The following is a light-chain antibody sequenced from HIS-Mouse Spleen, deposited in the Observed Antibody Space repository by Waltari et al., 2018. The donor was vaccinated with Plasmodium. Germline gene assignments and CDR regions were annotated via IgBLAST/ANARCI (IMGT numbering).Light chain of an antibody. J-gene: IGLJ2*01. V-gene: IGLV1-44*01. Sequence: QSVLTQPPSASGTPGQRVTISCSGSSSNIGSNTVNWYQQLPGTAPKLLIYRNNQRTSGVPDGCSCSKTGTSASLAISGVQSEDEADEYCAAWDDSLNGPVFGGGTKLTVL. CDR3: AAWDDSLNGPV. CDR2: RNN. CDR1: SSNIGSNT.